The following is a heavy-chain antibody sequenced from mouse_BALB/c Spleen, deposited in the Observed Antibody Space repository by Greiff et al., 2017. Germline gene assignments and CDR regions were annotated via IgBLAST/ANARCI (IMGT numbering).Heavy chain of an antibody. CDR2: INPSNGGT. CDR3: TKLGPWFAY. CDR1: GYTFTSYY. V-gene: IGHV1S16*01. Sequence: VQLQQSGAELVKPGASVKLSCKASGYTFTSYYMYWVKQRPGQGLEWIGEINPSNGGTNFNEKFKSKATLTVDKSSITAYMQLSSLTSKDSAVYYCTKLGPWFAYWGQGTLVTVSA. J-gene: IGHJ3*01. D-gene: IGHD4-1*01.